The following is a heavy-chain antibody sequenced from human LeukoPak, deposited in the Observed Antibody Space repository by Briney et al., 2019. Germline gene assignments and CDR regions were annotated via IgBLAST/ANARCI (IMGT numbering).Heavy chain of an antibody. V-gene: IGHV1-2*06. J-gene: IGHJ4*02. CDR3: ARTEAYDSSGSFDD. Sequence: ASVKVSCKASGYTFTGYYMHWVRQAPGQGLEWMGRINPNSGGTNYAQKFQGRVTMTRDTSISTASMELSRLRSDDTAVYYCARTEAYDSSGSFDDWGQGTLVTVSS. D-gene: IGHD3-22*01. CDR1: GYTFTGYY. CDR2: INPNSGGT.